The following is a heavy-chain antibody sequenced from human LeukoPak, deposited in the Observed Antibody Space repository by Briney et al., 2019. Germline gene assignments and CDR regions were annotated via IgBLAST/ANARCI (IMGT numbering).Heavy chain of an antibody. CDR3: ACKTGTTYSSSSSMAP. D-gene: IGHD1-7*01. CDR1: GFTFSDST. V-gene: IGHV3-21*01. Sequence: GGSLRLSCAASGFTFSDSTMNWVRQAPGKGLEWVSSIGTSGKYIYYADSVKGRFTVSRDNAKNSLFLQMHSLRADDTAVYYCACKTGTTYSSSSSMAPWGTGTTVTVS. CDR2: IGTSGKYI. J-gene: IGHJ6*03.